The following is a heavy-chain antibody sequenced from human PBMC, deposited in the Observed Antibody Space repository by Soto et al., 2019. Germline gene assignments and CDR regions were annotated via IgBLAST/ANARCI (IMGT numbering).Heavy chain of an antibody. Sequence: ASVKVSSNASGFRLSSYNMHGVHQAPGQGLEWMGMINPSGGRTSYAQKFHDRVTMTRDTSTNTVYMELSSLRSDDTAVYYCARTYSDADCPRRDFGYWGQGTLVTFS. D-gene: IGHD2-21*02. J-gene: IGHJ4*02. CDR2: INPSGGRT. CDR3: ARTYSDADCPRRDFGY. V-gene: IGHV1-46*01. CDR1: GFRLSSYN.